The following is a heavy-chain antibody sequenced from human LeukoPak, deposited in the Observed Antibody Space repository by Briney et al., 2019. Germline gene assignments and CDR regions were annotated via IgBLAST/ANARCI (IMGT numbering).Heavy chain of an antibody. D-gene: IGHD4-17*01. V-gene: IGHV3-48*03. J-gene: IGHJ4*02. Sequence: TGGSLRLSCAASGFTFSSYETNWVRQAPGKGLEWVSYISSSGSTIYYADSVKGRFTISRDNAKNSLYLQMNSLRAEDTAVYYCAVTTGLIDDYWGQGTLVTVSS. CDR3: AVTTGLIDDY. CDR2: ISSSGSTI. CDR1: GFTFSSYE.